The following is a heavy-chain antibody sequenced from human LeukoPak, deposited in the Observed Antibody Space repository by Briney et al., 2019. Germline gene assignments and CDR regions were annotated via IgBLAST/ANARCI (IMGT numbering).Heavy chain of an antibody. Sequence: GGSLRLSCAASGFTFSSYGMHWVRQAPGKGLEWVAFIRYDGSNKYYADSVKGRFTISRDNSKNTLYLQMNSLRAEDTAVYYCARDGGYTGSYYFDYWGQGTLVTVSS. D-gene: IGHD3-16*01. CDR1: GFTFSSYG. CDR3: ARDGGYTGSYYFDY. CDR2: IRYDGSNK. J-gene: IGHJ4*02. V-gene: IGHV3-30*02.